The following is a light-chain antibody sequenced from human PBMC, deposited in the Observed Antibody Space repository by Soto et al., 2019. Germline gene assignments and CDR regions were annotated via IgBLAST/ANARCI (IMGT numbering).Light chain of an antibody. V-gene: IGLV1-44*01. Sequence: QSVLTQPASASGTPGQRVTISCSGSSSNIGGNTVSWYQQVPGTAPTLLIYSNNQRPSGVPDRFSCSKSGTSASLATSGRQYEDEDDYYCAGWDASLNALVFGTGTKVTVL. CDR2: SNN. CDR1: SSNIGGNT. CDR3: AGWDASLNALV. J-gene: IGLJ1*01.